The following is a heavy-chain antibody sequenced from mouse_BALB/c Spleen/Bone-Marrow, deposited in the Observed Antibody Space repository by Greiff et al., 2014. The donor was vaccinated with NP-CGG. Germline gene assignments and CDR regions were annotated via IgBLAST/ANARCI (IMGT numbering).Heavy chain of an antibody. CDR3: AVYYYGRSSFAY. Sequence: DVKLQESGAELVKPGASVKLSRTASDFNIKDAYMHWVKQRPEQGLEWIGRIDPANVNTKYDTKFQGKATITADTSSNTAYLLLSSLTSEDTAVYYCAVYYYGRSSFAYWGQGTLVTVSA. D-gene: IGHD1-1*01. J-gene: IGHJ3*01. V-gene: IGHV14-3*02. CDR1: DFNIKDAY. CDR2: IDPANVNT.